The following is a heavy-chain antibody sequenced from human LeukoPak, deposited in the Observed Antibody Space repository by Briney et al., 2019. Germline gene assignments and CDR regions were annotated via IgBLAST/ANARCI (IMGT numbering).Heavy chain of an antibody. Sequence: GGSLRLSCAASEFTFSISDMHWVRQAPGKGLQWVAFISYDGSKKHCADSVQGRCTISRDNSKNTLYLQMNSLRAEDTAVYYCAKDRMYSSSWYVAFDIWGQGTMVTVSS. CDR2: ISYDGSKK. D-gene: IGHD6-13*01. CDR3: AKDRMYSSSWYVAFDI. J-gene: IGHJ3*02. CDR1: EFTFSISD. V-gene: IGHV3-30*02.